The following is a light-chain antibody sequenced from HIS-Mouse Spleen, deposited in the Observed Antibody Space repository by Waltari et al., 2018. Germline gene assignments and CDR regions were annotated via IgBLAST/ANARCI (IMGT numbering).Light chain of an antibody. Sequence: DVQMTQSPSPMSDSVRDGVTIPCRSSQGISNYLAWFQQKPGKVPKRLIYAASSLQSGVPSRFSGSGSGTEFTLTISSLQPEDFATYYCLQHNSYPLTFGGGTKVEIK. CDR3: LQHNSYPLT. J-gene: IGKJ4*01. V-gene: IGKV1-17*03. CDR1: QGISNY. CDR2: AAS.